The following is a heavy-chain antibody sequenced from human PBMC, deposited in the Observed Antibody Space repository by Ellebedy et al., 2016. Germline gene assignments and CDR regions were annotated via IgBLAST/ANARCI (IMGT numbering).Heavy chain of an antibody. CDR2: INPSGGST. Sequence: ASVKVSCKASGYTFTSYYMHWVRQAPGQGLEWMGIINPSGGSTSYAQKFQGRVTMTRDTSTSTGYMELSSLRSEDTAVYYCARDSADTDFDYWGQGTLVTVSS. CDR1: GYTFTSYY. V-gene: IGHV1-46*01. D-gene: IGHD5-18*01. CDR3: ARDSADTDFDY. J-gene: IGHJ4*02.